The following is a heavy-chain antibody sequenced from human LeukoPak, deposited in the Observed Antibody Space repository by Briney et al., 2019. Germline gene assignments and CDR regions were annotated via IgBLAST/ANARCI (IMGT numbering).Heavy chain of an antibody. CDR3: AREGSSDYFQH. J-gene: IGHJ1*01. CDR1: GFTFSTYA. D-gene: IGHD6-25*01. V-gene: IGHV3-30-3*01. Sequence: GRSLRLSCAASGFTFSTYAMHWVRQAPGKGLEWVAVISYDGGNKYYADSVKGRFTISRDNSKNTLYLQMNSLRAEDTAVHYCAREGSSDYFQHWGQGTLVTVSS. CDR2: ISYDGGNK.